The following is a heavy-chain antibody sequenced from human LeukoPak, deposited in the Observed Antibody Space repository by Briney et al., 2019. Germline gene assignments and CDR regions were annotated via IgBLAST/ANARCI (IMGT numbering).Heavy chain of an antibody. V-gene: IGHV6-1*01. CDR3: ARVKGKVLDY. CDR1: GDSVSSNSAA. CDR2: TYYRSKWYN. Sequence: SQTLSLTCAISGDSVSSNSAAWNWIRQSPSRGLEWLGRTYYRSKWYNDYAVSVKGRITVNPDTSKNGFSLQLNSVTPEDTGVYYCARVKGKVLDYWSQGTLVTVSS. D-gene: IGHD1-1*01. J-gene: IGHJ4*02.